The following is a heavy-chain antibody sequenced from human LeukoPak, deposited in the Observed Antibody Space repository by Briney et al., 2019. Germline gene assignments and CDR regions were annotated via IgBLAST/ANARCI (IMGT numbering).Heavy chain of an antibody. J-gene: IGHJ4*02. CDR3: ARGGNRFGGFYFDY. V-gene: IGHV4-31*03. CDR2: IHHSGRS. CDR1: ADSLSSGGHY. Sequence: SQTLSLTCTVSADSLSSGGHYWAWIRQFPGKGLESIGFIHHSGRSRHNPSLKARVAISVDTSRKQFALKLSSVTAADTAMYYCARGGNRFGGFYFDYWGQGIQVIVSS. D-gene: IGHD3-10*01.